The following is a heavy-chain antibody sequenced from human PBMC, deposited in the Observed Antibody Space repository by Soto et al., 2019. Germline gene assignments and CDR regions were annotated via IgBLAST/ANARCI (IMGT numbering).Heavy chain of an antibody. V-gene: IGHV3-48*02. J-gene: IGHJ4*02. CDR2: ISGSSSTI. Sequence: EVQLVESGGGLVQPGGSLRLSCAASGFTFSSYSMNWVRQAPGKGLEWVSYISGSSSTIYYADSVKGRFTISRDNAKNSLYLQMSSLRDEDTAVYYCARYYGPFDYWGQGTLVTVSS. CDR1: GFTFSSYS. D-gene: IGHD3-10*01. CDR3: ARYYGPFDY.